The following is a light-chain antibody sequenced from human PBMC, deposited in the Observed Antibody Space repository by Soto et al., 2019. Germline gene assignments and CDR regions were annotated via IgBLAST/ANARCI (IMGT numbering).Light chain of an antibody. CDR1: QSIGTY. J-gene: IGKJ2*01. CDR2: AAS. Sequence: DIQMTQSPSSLSASMGDRVSITCRASQSIGTYLNWYQHKPGKAPKLLIYAASSLQSGVPSRFSGSGSGTDFTLTISSLQPEDFATYYCQQSDSNPYTFGQGTKVDIK. CDR3: QQSDSNPYT. V-gene: IGKV1-39*01.